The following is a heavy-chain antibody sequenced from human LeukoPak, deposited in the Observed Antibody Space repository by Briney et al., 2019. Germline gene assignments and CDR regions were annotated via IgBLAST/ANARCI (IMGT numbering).Heavy chain of an antibody. CDR3: ARVAYYDILTGPRAFDI. CDR2: ISAYNGNT. CDR1: GYTFTSYG. D-gene: IGHD3-9*01. J-gene: IGHJ3*02. Sequence: GASVTVSCKASGYTFTSYGISWVRQAPGQGLEGVGWISAYNGNTNYAQKLQGRVTMTTDTSTSTAYMELRSLRSDDAAVYYCARVAYYDILTGPRAFDIWGQGTMVTVSS. V-gene: IGHV1-18*04.